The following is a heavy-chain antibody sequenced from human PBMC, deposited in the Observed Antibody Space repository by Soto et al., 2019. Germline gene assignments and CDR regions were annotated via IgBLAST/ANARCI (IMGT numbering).Heavy chain of an antibody. CDR3: ARGHPILGDWLPYYYYGMDV. CDR2: INHSGST. Sequence: QVQLQQWGAGLLKPSETLSLTCAVYGGSFSGYYWSWIRQPPGKGLEWIGEINHSGSTNYNPSLKSRVPIPVYTSKNQSSLKLSAVPAADTAVYYCARGHPILGDWLPYYYYGMDVWGQGTTVTVSS. CDR1: GGSFSGYY. V-gene: IGHV4-34*01. D-gene: IGHD3-9*01. J-gene: IGHJ6*02.